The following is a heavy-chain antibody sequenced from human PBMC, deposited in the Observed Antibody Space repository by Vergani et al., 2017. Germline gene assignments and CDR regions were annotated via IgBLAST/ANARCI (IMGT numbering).Heavy chain of an antibody. CDR1: GFTFSTYS. Sequence: EVQLLESGGGLVQPGGCLRLSCVATGFTFSTYSMNWVRQAPGKGLEWISYISTRQSIVYYAASVKGRFTISRDNAKNSLHLQMNSLRPEDTAVYFCTREYSSSSGRGLDIWGQGTMVTVSS. CDR3: TREYSSSSGRGLDI. J-gene: IGHJ3*02. CDR2: ISTRQSIV. D-gene: IGHD6-6*01. V-gene: IGHV3-48*01.